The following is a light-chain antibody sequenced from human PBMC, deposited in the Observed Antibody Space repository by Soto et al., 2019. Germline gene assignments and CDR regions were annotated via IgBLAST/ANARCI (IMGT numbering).Light chain of an antibody. V-gene: IGLV1-36*01. J-gene: IGLJ1*01. CDR1: SSNIGNNA. CDR3: AAWDDSLNGSYV. Sequence: QSVLTQPPSVSDAPRQRVTISCSGSSSNIGNNAVNWYQQLPGKAPKLLIYYDDLLPSGVSDRFSGSKSGTSASLAISGLQSEDEADYYCAAWDDSLNGSYVFGTGTK. CDR2: YDD.